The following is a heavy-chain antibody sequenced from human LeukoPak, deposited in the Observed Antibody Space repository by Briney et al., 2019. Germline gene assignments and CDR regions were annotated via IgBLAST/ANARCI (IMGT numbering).Heavy chain of an antibody. Sequence: PGGSLRLSCAASGFTFSSYGMHWVRQAPGKGLEWVSAISGSGGSTYYADSVKGRFTISRDNSKNTLYLQMNSLRAEDTAVYYCASEWPRGYSYGPTRELDYWGQGTLVTVSS. D-gene: IGHD5-18*01. CDR2: ISGSGGST. V-gene: IGHV3-23*01. J-gene: IGHJ4*02. CDR3: ASEWPRGYSYGPTRELDY. CDR1: GFTFSSYG.